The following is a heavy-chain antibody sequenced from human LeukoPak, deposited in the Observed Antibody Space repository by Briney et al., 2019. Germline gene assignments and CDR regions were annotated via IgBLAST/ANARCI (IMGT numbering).Heavy chain of an antibody. CDR2: IYYSGGT. V-gene: IGHV4-59*02. CDR3: ARGFTVAGTGWFDP. D-gene: IGHD6-19*01. CDR1: GVSVSNYY. J-gene: IGHJ5*02. Sequence: SETLSLTCTVSGVSVSNYYWSWIRQPPGKGLEWIGYIYYSGGTNYNPSLKSRVTISVDTSKNQFSLKLSSVTAADTAVYYCARGFTVAGTGWFDPWGQRTLVTVSS.